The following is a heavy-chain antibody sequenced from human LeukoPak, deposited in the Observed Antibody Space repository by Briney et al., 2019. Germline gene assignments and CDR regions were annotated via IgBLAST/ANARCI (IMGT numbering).Heavy chain of an antibody. Sequence: SETLSLTCTASAVSISSYYWSWLPQPPGKGLKGLGYIYYSGSTNYNPSLKSRVTISVDTSKTQFSMKLSSVTAADTAVYYCARRIAAADPDYYYYGMDVWGQGTTVTVSS. V-gene: IGHV4-59*01. CDR3: ARRIAAADPDYYYYGMDV. D-gene: IGHD6-13*01. CDR2: IYYSGST. CDR1: AVSISSYY. J-gene: IGHJ6*02.